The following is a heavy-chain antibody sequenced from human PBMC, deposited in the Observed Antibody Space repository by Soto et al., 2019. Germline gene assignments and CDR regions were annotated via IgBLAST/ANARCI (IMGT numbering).Heavy chain of an antibody. J-gene: IGHJ6*03. CDR3: AGGYSSGWYGPKDYYYYMDV. V-gene: IGHV1-18*01. CDR1: GYTFTSYG. Sequence: ASVQVSCKASGYTFTSYGISWVRQAPGQGLEWMGWISAYNGNTNYAQKLQGRVTMTTDTSTSTAYMELRSLRSDDTAVYYCAGGYSSGWYGPKDYYYYMDVWGKGTTVTVSS. D-gene: IGHD6-19*01. CDR2: ISAYNGNT.